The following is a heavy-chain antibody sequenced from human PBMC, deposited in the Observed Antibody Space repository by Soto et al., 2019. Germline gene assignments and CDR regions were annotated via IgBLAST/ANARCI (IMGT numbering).Heavy chain of an antibody. D-gene: IGHD3-10*01. Sequence: EVQLVESGGGLVQPGGSLRLSCAASGFTFSSYWMHWVRQAPGKGLVWVSRINSDGSSTSYADSVKGRFTISRDNAKNTLYLQMNSLRAEDTAVYYCARDALTTYYYGSGSRTSVDIWGQGTMVTVSS. J-gene: IGHJ3*02. V-gene: IGHV3-74*01. CDR2: INSDGSST. CDR3: ARDALTTYYYGSGSRTSVDI. CDR1: GFTFSSYW.